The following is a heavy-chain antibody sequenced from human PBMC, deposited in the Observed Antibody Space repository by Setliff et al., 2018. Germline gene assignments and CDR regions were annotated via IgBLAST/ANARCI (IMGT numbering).Heavy chain of an antibody. J-gene: IGHJ4*02. Sequence: RASVKVSCKTSGYTFINYGLSWMRQAPGQGLEWMGWISGYNGNTDYAQNLQGRVTMTIDTSTSTACMELRSLRSDDTAVYYCARVPRLEWLLPTFDSWGQGTLVTVSS. CDR3: ARVPRLEWLLPTFDS. V-gene: IGHV1-18*01. CDR2: ISGYNGNT. D-gene: IGHD3-3*01. CDR1: GYTFINYG.